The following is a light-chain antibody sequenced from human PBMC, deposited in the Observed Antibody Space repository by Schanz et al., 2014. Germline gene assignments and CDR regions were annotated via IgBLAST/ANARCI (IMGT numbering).Light chain of an antibody. CDR3: SSYAGSNNFT. V-gene: IGLV2-14*03. Sequence: QSALTQPASVSGSPGQSITVSCTGTSTDVGSYNLVSWYQQHPGKAPKLIIYDVHHRPSGVSNRFSGSKTGDTASLTISGLQAEDEADYYCSSYAGSNNFTFGGGTKLTVL. CDR2: DVH. J-gene: IGLJ2*01. CDR1: STDVGSYNL.